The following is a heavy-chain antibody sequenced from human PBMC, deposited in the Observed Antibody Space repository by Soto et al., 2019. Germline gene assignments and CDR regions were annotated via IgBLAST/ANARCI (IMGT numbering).Heavy chain of an antibody. Sequence: QVQLVESGGGVVQPGRSLRLTCAASGLTFSSYGMHWVRQAPSKGVGGVAVVWYDGSNKYYADSVKGRFTISRDNSKNTLYLQMNSLRAEDTAVYYCSRPGIAVAGYYWYFDLWGRGTLVTVSS. D-gene: IGHD6-19*01. V-gene: IGHV3-33*01. CDR1: GLTFSSYG. J-gene: IGHJ2*01. CDR2: VWYDGSNK. CDR3: SRPGIAVAGYYWYFDL.